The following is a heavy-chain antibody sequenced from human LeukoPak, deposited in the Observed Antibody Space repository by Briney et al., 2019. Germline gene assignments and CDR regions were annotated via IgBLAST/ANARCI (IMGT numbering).Heavy chain of an antibody. CDR2: IYYSGST. Sequence: PSETLSLTCTVSGGSISSGSYYWSWIRQPAGKGLEWIGYIYYSGSTNYNPSLKSRVTISLDTSKNQFTLKLSSVTAADTAVYYCARSTWLLDKWGQGTLVTVSS. CDR3: ARSTWLLDK. J-gene: IGHJ4*02. V-gene: IGHV4-61*10. CDR1: GGSISSGSYY. D-gene: IGHD3-22*01.